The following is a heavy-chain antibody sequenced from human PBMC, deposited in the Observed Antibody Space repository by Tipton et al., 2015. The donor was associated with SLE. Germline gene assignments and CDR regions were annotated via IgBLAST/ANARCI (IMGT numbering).Heavy chain of an antibody. CDR1: GFTFTSSG. J-gene: IGHJ4*02. Sequence: QLVQSGAEVKEPGASMKVSCKASGFTFTSSGFSWVRQAPGQGLEWVGWITLYNGHTESAQKFQGRVTMTTDTSTTTVYMELGSLTSDDTAVYYCFRGHYYDNWGQGTLVTVSS. D-gene: IGHD3-10*01. CDR2: ITLYNGHT. V-gene: IGHV1-18*01. CDR3: FRGHYYDN.